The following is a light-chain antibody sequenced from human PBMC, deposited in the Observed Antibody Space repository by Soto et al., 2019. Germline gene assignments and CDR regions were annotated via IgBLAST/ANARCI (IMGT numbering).Light chain of an antibody. Sequence: DIQMTQSPSSLSASVGDRVTITCRASQGISNYLAWYQQKPGKVPKLLIYAASTLQSGVPSRFSDSGSGTDYTLTISSLQPADVATYYCQKYNSAPRTFGQGTKVEIK. J-gene: IGKJ1*01. CDR2: AAS. CDR3: QKYNSAPRT. CDR1: QGISNY. V-gene: IGKV1-27*01.